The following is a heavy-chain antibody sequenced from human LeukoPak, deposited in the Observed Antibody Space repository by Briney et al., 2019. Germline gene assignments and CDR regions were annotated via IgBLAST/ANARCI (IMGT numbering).Heavy chain of an antibody. J-gene: IGHJ6*03. CDR1: GFTFSSYG. D-gene: IGHD4-17*01. CDR2: IWYDGSNK. Sequence: GGSLRLSCAASGFTFSSYGMHWVRQAPGKGLEWVAVIWYDGSNKYYADSVKGRFTISRDNSKNTLYLQMNSLRAEDTAVYYCEKGVTGVSVTLLYYYMDVWGKGTTVTVSS. CDR3: EKGVTGVSVTLLYYYMDV. V-gene: IGHV3-33*06.